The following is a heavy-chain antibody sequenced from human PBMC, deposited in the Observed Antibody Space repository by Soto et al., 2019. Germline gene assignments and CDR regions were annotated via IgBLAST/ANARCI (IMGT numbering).Heavy chain of an antibody. V-gene: IGHV2-5*02. J-gene: IGHJ5*02. CDR2: IYWDDGK. CDR1: GLSLSTSGEA. CDR3: AHYVSSSPAGWFDP. D-gene: IGHD3-10*02. Sequence: QITLKESGPTLVKPTQTLTLTCTFSGLSLSTSGEAVGWIRQPPGKALEWLALIYWDDGKRYNPTLKTRLTITKDTPKNQVFRTLTNTDAVDTATYYCAHYVSSSPAGWFDPWGQGILVTVSS.